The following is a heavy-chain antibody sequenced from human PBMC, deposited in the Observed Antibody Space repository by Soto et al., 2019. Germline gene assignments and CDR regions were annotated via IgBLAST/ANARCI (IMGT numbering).Heavy chain of an antibody. CDR3: ARGGGDY. V-gene: IGHV4-59*01. J-gene: IGHJ4*02. CDR2: IYYSGST. CDR1: GGSISSYY. Sequence: SETLSLTCTVSGGSISSYYWSWIRQPPGKGLEWIGYIYYSGSTNYNPSLESRVTISVDTSKNQFSLKLSSVTAADTAVYYCARGGGDYWGQGTLVTVSS. D-gene: IGHD3-16*01.